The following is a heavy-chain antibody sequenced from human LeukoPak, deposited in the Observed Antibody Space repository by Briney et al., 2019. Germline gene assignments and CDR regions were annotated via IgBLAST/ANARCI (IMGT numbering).Heavy chain of an antibody. CDR1: GYTLTELS. D-gene: IGHD6-13*01. CDR3: ATVIRQQFDP. V-gene: IGHV1-24*01. CDR2: FDPEDGET. Sequence: GASVKVSCKVSGYTLTELSMHWVRQAPGKGLEWMGGFDPEDGETIYAQKFQGRVTTTEDTSTDTAYMELSSLRSEDTAVYYCATVIRQQFDPWGQGTLVTVSS. J-gene: IGHJ5*02.